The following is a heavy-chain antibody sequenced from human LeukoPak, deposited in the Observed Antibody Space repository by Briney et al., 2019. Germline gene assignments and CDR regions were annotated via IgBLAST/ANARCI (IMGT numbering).Heavy chain of an antibody. CDR1: GGSFSGYY. D-gene: IGHD3-16*02. J-gene: IGHJ5*02. V-gene: IGHV4-34*01. CDR2: INHSGST. CDR3: ARDRGLYYDYIWGSYRYTRTFDP. Sequence: PSETLSLTCAVYGGSFSGYYWSWIRQPPGKGLEWIGEINHSGSTNYNPSLKSRVTISVDTSKNQFSLKLSSVTAADTAVYYWARDRGLYYDYIWGSYRYTRTFDPWGQGTLVTVSS.